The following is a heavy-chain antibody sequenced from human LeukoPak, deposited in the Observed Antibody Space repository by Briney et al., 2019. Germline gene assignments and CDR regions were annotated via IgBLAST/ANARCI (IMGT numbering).Heavy chain of an antibody. CDR1: GFTFSSYA. J-gene: IGHJ6*03. CDR2: ISYDGSNK. D-gene: IGHD3-22*01. CDR3: ARDYYYDSSGYYRPTSVAIHYYYYMDV. V-gene: IGHV3-30-3*01. Sequence: GGSLRLSCAASGFTFSSYAMHWVRQAPGKGLEWVAVISYDGSNKYYADSVKGRFTISRDNSKNTLYLQMNSLRAEDTAVYYCARDYYYDSSGYYRPTSVAIHYYYYMDVWGKGTTVTVSS.